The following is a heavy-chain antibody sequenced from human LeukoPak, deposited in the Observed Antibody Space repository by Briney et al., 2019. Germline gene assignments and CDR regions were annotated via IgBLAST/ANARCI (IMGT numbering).Heavy chain of an antibody. CDR1: GYTFTSYG. J-gene: IGHJ4*02. V-gene: IGHV1-69*05. Sequence: ASVKVSCEASGYTFTSYGISWVRQAPGQGLEWMGGIIPIFGTANYAQKFQGRVTITTDESTSTAYMELSSLRSEDTAVYYCARVGSSGWSDYWGQGTLVTVSS. CDR3: ARVGSSGWSDY. D-gene: IGHD6-19*01. CDR2: IIPIFGTA.